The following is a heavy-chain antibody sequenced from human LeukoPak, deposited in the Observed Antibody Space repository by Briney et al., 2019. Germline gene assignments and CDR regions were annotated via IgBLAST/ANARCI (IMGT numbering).Heavy chain of an antibody. CDR2: IYYSGST. CDR3: ARAVVASRLSLYYFDY. V-gene: IGHV4-59*01. J-gene: IGHJ4*02. Sequence: PSETLSLTCAVYGGSFSGYYWSWIRQPPGKGLEWIGYIYYSGSTNYNPSLKSRVTISVDTSKNQFSLKLSSVTAADTAVYYCARAVVASRLSLYYFDYWGQGTLVTVSS. D-gene: IGHD2-15*01. CDR1: GGSFSGYY.